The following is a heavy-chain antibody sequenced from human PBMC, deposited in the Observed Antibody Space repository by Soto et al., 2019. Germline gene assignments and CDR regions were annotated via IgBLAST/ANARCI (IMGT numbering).Heavy chain of an antibody. CDR3: ARGDGDNAFDI. J-gene: IGHJ3*02. CDR1: GTSIINNNW. D-gene: IGHD2-21*02. CDR2: IYHSGTT. Sequence: QVQLQESGPGLVKPSGTLSLTCAVSGTSIINNNWWTWVRQPPGKGLEWIGEIYHSGTTNYNSSLKSRVNFSTDKSKNQFSLNLNSVTAADTAVYYCARGDGDNAFDIWGQGTLVIVSS. V-gene: IGHV4-4*02.